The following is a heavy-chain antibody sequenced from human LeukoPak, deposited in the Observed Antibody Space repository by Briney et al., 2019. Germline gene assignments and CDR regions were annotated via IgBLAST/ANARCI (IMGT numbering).Heavy chain of an antibody. V-gene: IGHV3-11*06. Sequence: KAGGSLRLSCAASGFTFSDYYMSWIRQAPGKGLEWVSYIRISSSYTNYADSVKGRFIISRDNAKNSLYLQMNSLRAEDTAVYYCARRLEYSGSKGVFDYWGQGTLVTVSS. CDR3: ARRLEYSGSKGVFDY. J-gene: IGHJ4*02. CDR1: GFTFSDYY. CDR2: IRISSSYT. D-gene: IGHD1-26*01.